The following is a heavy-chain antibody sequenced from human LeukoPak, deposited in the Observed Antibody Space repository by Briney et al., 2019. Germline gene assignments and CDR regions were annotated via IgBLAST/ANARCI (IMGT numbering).Heavy chain of an antibody. CDR1: GGSLSNYY. J-gene: IGHJ3*02. CDR2: INDRGKT. CDR3: ARPVYCSSTTCTGPFHI. V-gene: IGHV4-34*01. D-gene: IGHD2-2*01. Sequence: SETLSLTCAVYGGSLSNYYWSWIRQPPGKGLDRIGEINDRGKTIYNPSLKSRVTISIDTSKNQFSLKLTSGIAADTAMYYCARPVYCSSTTCTGPFHIWGQGTMVTVSS.